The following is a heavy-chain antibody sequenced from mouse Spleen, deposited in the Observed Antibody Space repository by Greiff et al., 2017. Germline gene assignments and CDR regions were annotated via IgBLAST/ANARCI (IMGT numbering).Heavy chain of an antibody. CDR1: GFSLTSYG. CDR2: IWSGGST. CDR3: ARRDYDGSYEYFDV. V-gene: IGHV2-2*01. Sequence: VKLVESGPGLVQPSQSLSITCTVSGFSLTSYGVHWVRQSPGKGLEWLGVIWSGGSTDYNAAFISRLSISKDNSKSQVFFKMNSLQADDTAIYYCARRDYDGSYEYFDVWGAGTTVTVSS. J-gene: IGHJ1*01. D-gene: IGHD1-1*01.